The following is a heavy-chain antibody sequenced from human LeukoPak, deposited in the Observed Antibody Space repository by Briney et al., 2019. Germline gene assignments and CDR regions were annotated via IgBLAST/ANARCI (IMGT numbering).Heavy chain of an antibody. CDR2: IYTSGST. D-gene: IGHD3-10*01. CDR1: GGSISSYY. Sequence: SETLSLTCTVSGGSISSYYWSWIRQPAGKGLEWIGRIYTSGSTNYNPSLKSRVTMSVDTSKNQFSLKLTSVTAADTAVYYGARDESLSMVRGVTIPGAFDIWGQGTMVTVSS. CDR3: ARDESLSMVRGVTIPGAFDI. V-gene: IGHV4-4*07. J-gene: IGHJ3*02.